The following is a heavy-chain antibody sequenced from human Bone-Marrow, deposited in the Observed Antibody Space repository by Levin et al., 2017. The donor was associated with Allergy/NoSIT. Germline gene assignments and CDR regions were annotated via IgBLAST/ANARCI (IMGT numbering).Heavy chain of an antibody. V-gene: IGHV3-74*01. Sequence: GGSLRLSCAASGFTFSSYWMHWVRQAPGKGLVWVSRINSDGSSTSYADSVKGRFTISRDNAKNTLYLQMNSLRAEDTAVYYCARDADIVVVPAAINYMDVWGKGTTVTVSS. CDR1: GFTFSSYW. CDR3: ARDADIVVVPAAINYMDV. J-gene: IGHJ6*03. CDR2: INSDGSST. D-gene: IGHD2-2*02.